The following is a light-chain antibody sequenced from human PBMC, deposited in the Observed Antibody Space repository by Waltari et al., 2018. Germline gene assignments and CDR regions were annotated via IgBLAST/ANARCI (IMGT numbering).Light chain of an antibody. J-gene: IGKJ1*01. CDR1: QSLVHSDGKSY. CDR3: MQATHLPLT. V-gene: IGKV2-30*02. Sequence: VVMTQYPLALPVTLGQPASISCRSSQSLVHSDGKSYLNWFQQRPGQSPRRLIYKVFNRDSGVPDRFGGSGSGTDFTLTISRVEADDVAVYYCMQATHLPLTFGQGTKVEIK. CDR2: KVF.